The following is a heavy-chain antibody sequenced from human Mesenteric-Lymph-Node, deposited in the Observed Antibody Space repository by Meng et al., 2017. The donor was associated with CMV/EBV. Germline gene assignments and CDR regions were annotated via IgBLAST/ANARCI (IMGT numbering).Heavy chain of an antibody. Sequence: QVPFHQWRAGLLKPSETLSVTCAVYGGSFSGYYWNWIRQSPEKGLEWIGEINHSGSTTYNPSFTSRIIISVDTSTNQISLNMSSVTAADTAVYYCARGSSYDILTGYFDYWGQGALVTVSS. CDR2: INHSGST. CDR1: GGSFSGYY. CDR3: ARGSSYDILTGYFDY. V-gene: IGHV4-34*01. J-gene: IGHJ4*02. D-gene: IGHD3-9*01.